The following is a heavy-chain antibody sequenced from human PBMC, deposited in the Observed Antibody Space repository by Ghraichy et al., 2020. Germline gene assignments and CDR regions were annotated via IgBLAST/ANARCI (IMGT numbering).Heavy chain of an antibody. D-gene: IGHD5-18*01. Sequence: GSLRLSCAASGFTFSSYAMSWVRQAPGKGLKWVSAISGSGGSTYYADSVKGRFTISRDNSKNTLYLQMNSLRAEDTAVYYCANGKGLYSYGYYDYWGQGTLVTVSS. V-gene: IGHV3-23*01. CDR3: ANGKGLYSYGYYDY. J-gene: IGHJ4*02. CDR1: GFTFSSYA. CDR2: ISGSGGST.